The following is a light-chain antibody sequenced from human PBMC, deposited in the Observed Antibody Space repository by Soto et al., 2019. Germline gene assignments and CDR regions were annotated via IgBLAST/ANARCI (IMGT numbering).Light chain of an antibody. V-gene: IGKV1-8*01. CDR1: QGLSSY. CDR3: QQYYSYPWT. Sequence: AIRMTQSPSSFSASTGDRVTITCRASQGLSSYLAWYQQKPGKAPKLLIYAASTLQSGVPSRFSGSGAGTDFTLTISCLQSEDFATYYWQQYYSYPWTFGQGTKVEIK. J-gene: IGKJ1*01. CDR2: AAS.